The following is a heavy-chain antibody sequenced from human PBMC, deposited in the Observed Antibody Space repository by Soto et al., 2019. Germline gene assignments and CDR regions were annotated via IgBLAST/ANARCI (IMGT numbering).Heavy chain of an antibody. CDR1: GGTFSSYT. CDR2: IIPILGIA. J-gene: IGHJ4*02. D-gene: IGHD5-12*01. CDR3: ARGQWDGYNLYYFDY. Sequence: QVQLVQSGAEVKKPGSSVKVSCKASGGTFSSYTISWVRQAPGQGLEWMGRIIPILGIANYAQKFQGRVTITADKSTSTAYMELSSLRSEDTAVYYCARGQWDGYNLYYFDYWGQGNLVTVSS. V-gene: IGHV1-69*02.